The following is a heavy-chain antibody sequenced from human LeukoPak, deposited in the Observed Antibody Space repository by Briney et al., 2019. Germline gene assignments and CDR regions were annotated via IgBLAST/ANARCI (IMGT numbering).Heavy chain of an antibody. Sequence: GGSLRLSCAASGFTFSTYLMHWVRQAPGKGPVWVSHINSDESITNYADSVKGRFTISRDNVKNTLYLQMNSLRAEDTAVYYCAREEAPAEGDDAFDIWGQGTKVTVSS. D-gene: IGHD3-16*01. CDR3: AREEAPAEGDDAFDI. CDR2: INSDESIT. V-gene: IGHV3-74*01. CDR1: GFTFSTYL. J-gene: IGHJ3*02.